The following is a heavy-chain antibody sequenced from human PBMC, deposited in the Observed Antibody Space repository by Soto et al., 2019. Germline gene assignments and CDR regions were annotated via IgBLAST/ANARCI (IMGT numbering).Heavy chain of an antibody. CDR2: INAYNGYT. J-gene: IGHJ5*02. V-gene: IGHV1-18*04. D-gene: IGHD5-12*01. Sequence: QVQLMQSGPEVKKPGASVKVSCKASGYTFTNYGISWVRQAPGQGLEWMGWINAYNGYTNYAQKFQGRVTMATDTSTNTAYMELRSLRSDDTAIYYCARDDDEEANFDPWGQGTLVTVSS. CDR3: ARDDDEEANFDP. CDR1: GYTFTNYG.